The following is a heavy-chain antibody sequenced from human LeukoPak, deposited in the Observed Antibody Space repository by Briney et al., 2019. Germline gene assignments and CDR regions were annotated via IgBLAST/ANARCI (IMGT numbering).Heavy chain of an antibody. D-gene: IGHD1-14*01. Sequence: PSETLSLTCTVSGDSISSSSFYWGWIRQPPGKGLEWIGTIYYTGSTYYNPSLKSRVTISVDTSKNHFSLRLSSVTAADTAVYYCARHGTPGIVGAEFDYWGQGTLVTVSS. V-gene: IGHV4-39*01. CDR2: IYYTGST. J-gene: IGHJ4*02. CDR1: GDSISSSSFY. CDR3: ARHGTPGIVGAEFDY.